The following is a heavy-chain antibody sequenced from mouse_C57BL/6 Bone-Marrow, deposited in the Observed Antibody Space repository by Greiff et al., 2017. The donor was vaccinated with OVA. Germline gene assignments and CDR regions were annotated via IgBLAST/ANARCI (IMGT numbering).Heavy chain of an antibody. CDR2: IYPGSGST. J-gene: IGHJ4*01. Sequence: QVQLQQPGAELVKPGASVKMSCKASGYTFTSYWITWVKQRPGQGLEWIGDIYPGSGSTNYNEKFKSKATLTVDTSASTAYMQLSSLTTEDSAVYYCARGIRYAMDYWGQGTSVTVSS. CDR3: ARGIRYAMDY. V-gene: IGHV1-55*01. CDR1: GYTFTSYW.